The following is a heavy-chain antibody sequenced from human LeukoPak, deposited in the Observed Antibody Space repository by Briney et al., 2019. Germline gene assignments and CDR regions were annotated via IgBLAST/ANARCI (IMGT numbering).Heavy chain of an antibody. J-gene: IGHJ4*02. CDR3: ARGRRYYDFWSGPVFDY. Sequence: ASVKVSCKASGYTFTSYGINWVRQAPGQGLEWMGWISAYNGDTNYAQKLQGRVTMTTDTSTSTAYMELRSLRSDDTAVYYCARGRRYYDFWSGPVFDYWGQGTLVTVSS. D-gene: IGHD3-3*01. V-gene: IGHV1-18*01. CDR2: ISAYNGDT. CDR1: GYTFTSYG.